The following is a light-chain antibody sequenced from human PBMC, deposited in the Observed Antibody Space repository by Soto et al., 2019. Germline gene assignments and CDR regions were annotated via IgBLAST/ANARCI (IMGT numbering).Light chain of an antibody. V-gene: IGLV2-14*01. Sequence: QSALTQPASVSGSPGQSITISCTGTSSDVGGYNYVSWYQHHPGKAPKLMIYEVSNRPSGFSNRFSGSKSGNTASLTISGLQAEDEADYYCNSFTSSTTYVFGTGTKVTVL. J-gene: IGLJ1*01. CDR3: NSFTSSTTYV. CDR1: SSDVGGYNY. CDR2: EVS.